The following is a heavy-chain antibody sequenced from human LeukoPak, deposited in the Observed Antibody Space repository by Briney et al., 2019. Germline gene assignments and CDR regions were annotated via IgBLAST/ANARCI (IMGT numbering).Heavy chain of an antibody. CDR2: IDPNSGGT. D-gene: IGHD3-10*01. Sequence: ASVKVSCKASGYTFTAYYMHWVRQAPGQGLEWMGWIDPNSGGTNSSQKFQDRVTLTRDTSISTAYMELGSLRSDDTAIYYCARAYGSGSSYHPDYWGQGTLVTVSS. CDR1: GYTFTAYY. J-gene: IGHJ4*02. V-gene: IGHV1-2*02. CDR3: ARAYGSGSSYHPDY.